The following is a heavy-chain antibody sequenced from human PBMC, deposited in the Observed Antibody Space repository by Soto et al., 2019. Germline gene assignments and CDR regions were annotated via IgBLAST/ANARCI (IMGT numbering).Heavy chain of an antibody. V-gene: IGHV1-3*01. J-gene: IGHJ6*03. CDR3: ARADGYAISPYHYYYMDV. D-gene: IGHD2-8*01. CDR2: INAGNGNT. Sequence: ASVKVSCKASGYTFTSYAMHWVRQAPGQRLEWMGWINAGNGNTKYSQKFQGRVTITRGTSASTAYMELSSLRSEDTAVYYCARADGYAISPYHYYYMDVWGKGTTVTVSS. CDR1: GYTFTSYA.